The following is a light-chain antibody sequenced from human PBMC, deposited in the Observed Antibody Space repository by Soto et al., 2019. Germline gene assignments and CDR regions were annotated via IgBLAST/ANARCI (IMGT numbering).Light chain of an antibody. V-gene: IGLV2-14*01. CDR2: EVT. Sequence: QSALTQPASVSGSPGQSITISCTGSSDDVGNYNYVSWYQQHPGKAPKLMIFEVTNRPSGISDRFSGSKSGNTASLTISGLQAEDEADYYCSSYTTSNTLVFGGGTQLTVL. CDR1: SDDVGNYNY. J-gene: IGLJ2*01. CDR3: SSYTTSNTLV.